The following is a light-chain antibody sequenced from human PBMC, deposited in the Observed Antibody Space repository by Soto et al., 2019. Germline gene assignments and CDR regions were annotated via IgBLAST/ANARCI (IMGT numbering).Light chain of an antibody. CDR1: SSNIGSNL. CDR2: NDS. V-gene: IGLV1-47*02. Sequence: QSFLTQPPSASLTPGQRVTISCSGSSSNIGSNLASWYQQLPGSAPTRLIYNDSERPSGAPDRFSGSKSGTPASLGISGLRSEDEADYYCAVWDDSLSGVLFGGGTK. CDR3: AVWDDSLSGVL. J-gene: IGLJ2*01.